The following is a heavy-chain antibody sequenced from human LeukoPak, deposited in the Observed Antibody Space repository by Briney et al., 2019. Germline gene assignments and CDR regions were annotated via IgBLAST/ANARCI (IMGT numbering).Heavy chain of an antibody. Sequence: SVKVSCKASGGTFSSYAISWVRQAPGQGLEWMGGIIPIFGTANYAQKFQGRVTITADESTSTAYMELSSLRSEDTAVYYCARSMVRGPYYDYGMDVWGKGTTITVSS. D-gene: IGHD3-10*01. CDR1: GGTFSSYA. CDR3: ARSMVRGPYYDYGMDV. CDR2: IIPIFGTA. V-gene: IGHV1-69*13. J-gene: IGHJ6*04.